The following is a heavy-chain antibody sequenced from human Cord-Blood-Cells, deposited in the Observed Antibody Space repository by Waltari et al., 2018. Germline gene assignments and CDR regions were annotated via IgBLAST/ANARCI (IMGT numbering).Heavy chain of an antibody. CDR3: ARPTTVTTLAGWYFDL. V-gene: IGHV4-39*01. Sequence: QLQLQESRPGLVKPSETLSLPCTVSGGSISSSSYYWGWISQPPGKGLEWIGSIYYSGSTYYNPSLKSRVTISVDTSKNQFSLKLSSVTAADTAVYYCARPTTVTTLAGWYFDLWGRGTLVTVSS. CDR1: GGSISSSSYY. CDR2: IYYSGST. D-gene: IGHD4-17*01. J-gene: IGHJ2*01.